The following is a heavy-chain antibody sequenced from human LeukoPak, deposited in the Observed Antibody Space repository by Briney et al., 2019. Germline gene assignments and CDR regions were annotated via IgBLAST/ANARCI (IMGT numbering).Heavy chain of an antibody. V-gene: IGHV3-53*01. CDR1: GFSVSNNY. CDR3: ARDSTGASV. D-gene: IGHD1-14*01. CDR2: VYSGGDT. Sequence: GGSLRLSCAASGFSVSNNYVSWVRQAPGKGLEWISAVYSGGDTYYIESVKGRFTISRDNSKNTIHLQMNGLTPEDTAMYYCARDSTGASVWGEGTTVTVSS. J-gene: IGHJ6*04.